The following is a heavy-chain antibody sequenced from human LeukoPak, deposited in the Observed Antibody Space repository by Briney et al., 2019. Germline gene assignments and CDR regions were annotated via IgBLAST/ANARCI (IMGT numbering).Heavy chain of an antibody. J-gene: IGHJ4*02. CDR3: AREGGDYDFDY. CDR1: GFTFSSYS. V-gene: IGHV3-21*01. CDR2: ISSSSSYI. D-gene: IGHD4-17*01. Sequence: GGSLRLSCAASGFTFSSYSMNWVRQAPGKGLEWVSSISSSSSYIYYADSVKGRFTISRDNAKNSLYLQMNSLRAEVTAVYYCAREGGDYDFDYWGQGTLVTVSS.